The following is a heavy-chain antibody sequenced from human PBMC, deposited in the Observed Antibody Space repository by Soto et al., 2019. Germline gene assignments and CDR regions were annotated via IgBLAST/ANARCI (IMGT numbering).Heavy chain of an antibody. CDR1: GFTFSSYG. J-gene: IGHJ4*02. V-gene: IGHV3-30*18. CDR3: AKDKHKWELLPYFDY. Sequence: PGGSLRLSCAASGFTFSSYGMHWVRQAPGKGLEWVAVISYDGSNKYYADSVKGRFTISRDNSKNTLHLQMNSLRAEDTAVYYCAKDKHKWELLPYFDYWGQGTLVTSPQ. CDR2: ISYDGSNK. D-gene: IGHD1-26*01.